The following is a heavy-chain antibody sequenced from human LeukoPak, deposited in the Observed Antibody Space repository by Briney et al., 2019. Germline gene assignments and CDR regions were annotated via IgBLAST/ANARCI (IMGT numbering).Heavy chain of an antibody. Sequence: GGSLRLSCAASGFTFSNYGMHWVRQAPGKGLEWVAFIRYDGSNKYYADSVKGRFPISRDNSKNTLFLQMNSLRPEDTALYYCARVGTTWTYYYYMDVWGQGTTLTVSS. CDR3: ARVGTTWTYYYYMDV. CDR1: GFTFSNYG. V-gene: IGHV3-30*02. D-gene: IGHD3/OR15-3a*01. J-gene: IGHJ6*03. CDR2: IRYDGSNK.